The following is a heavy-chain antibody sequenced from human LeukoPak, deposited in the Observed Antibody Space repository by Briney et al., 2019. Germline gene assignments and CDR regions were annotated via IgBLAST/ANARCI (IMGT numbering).Heavy chain of an antibody. V-gene: IGHV4-59*01. CDR3: ARVGDYNWNYFDY. Sequence: PSETLSLTCTVSGGSISSYYWSWIRQPPGKGLEWIGYIYYSGSTNYNPSLKSRATISVDTSKNQFSLKLSSVTAADTAVYYCARVGDYNWNYFDYWGQGTLVTVSS. D-gene: IGHD1-20*01. J-gene: IGHJ4*02. CDR1: GGSISSYY. CDR2: IYYSGST.